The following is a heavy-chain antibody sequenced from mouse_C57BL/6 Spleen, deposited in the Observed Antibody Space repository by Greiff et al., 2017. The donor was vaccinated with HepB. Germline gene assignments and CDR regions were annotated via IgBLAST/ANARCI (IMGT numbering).Heavy chain of an antibody. CDR3: TRDTGSSTMVTTRYAMDY. CDR1: GFTFSSYT. V-gene: IGHV5-6-4*01. D-gene: IGHD2-2*01. J-gene: IGHJ4*01. Sequence: EVQGVESGGGLVKPGGSLKLSCAASGFTFSSYTMSWVRQTPEKRLEWVATISGGGDYIYYADTVKGRFTISRDNARNTLYLQMSSLKSEDTAMYYCTRDTGSSTMVTTRYAMDYWGQGTSVTVSS. CDR2: ISGGGDYI.